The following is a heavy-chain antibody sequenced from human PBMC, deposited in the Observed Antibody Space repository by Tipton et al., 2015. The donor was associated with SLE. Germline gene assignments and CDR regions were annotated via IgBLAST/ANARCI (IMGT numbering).Heavy chain of an antibody. CDR3: ASDGDDSSGAFDI. V-gene: IGHV4-34*01. CDR2: IYYSGST. CDR1: GGSFSAFS. D-gene: IGHD3-22*01. J-gene: IGHJ3*02. Sequence: TLSLTCAVYGGSFSAFSWSWIRQPPGKGLEWIGSIYYSGSTYYNPSLKSRVTISVDTSKNQFSLKLSSVTAADTAVYYCASDGDDSSGAFDIWGQGTMVTVSS.